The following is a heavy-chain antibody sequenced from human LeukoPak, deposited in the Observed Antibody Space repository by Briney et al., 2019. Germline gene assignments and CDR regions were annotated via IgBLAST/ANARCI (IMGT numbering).Heavy chain of an antibody. Sequence: GESLKISCKGSGYSFTSYWIGWVRQMPGKGLEWMGVIYPGDSDTRYSPSFQGQVTISADKSIGTAYLQWSSLKASDTAMYYCARYLTMTTVPRDAFDIWGQGTMVTVSS. V-gene: IGHV5-51*01. J-gene: IGHJ3*02. CDR1: GYSFTSYW. CDR3: ARYLTMTTVPRDAFDI. CDR2: IYPGDSDT. D-gene: IGHD4-17*01.